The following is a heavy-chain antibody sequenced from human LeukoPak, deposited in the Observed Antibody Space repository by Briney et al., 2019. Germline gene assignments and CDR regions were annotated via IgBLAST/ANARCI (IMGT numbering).Heavy chain of an antibody. Sequence: ASVKVSRKASGYTFTGYYMHWVRQDLRQGLQWMGWINPNSGDTEYAQKFQGRVTMTRDTSISTVYMELSSLRSDDTAVYYCTRADSVPAGDYHYWYMDVWGKGTTVTVSS. V-gene: IGHV1-2*02. CDR3: TRADSVPAGDYHYWYMDV. D-gene: IGHD6-13*01. CDR2: INPNSGDT. CDR1: GYTFTGYY. J-gene: IGHJ6*03.